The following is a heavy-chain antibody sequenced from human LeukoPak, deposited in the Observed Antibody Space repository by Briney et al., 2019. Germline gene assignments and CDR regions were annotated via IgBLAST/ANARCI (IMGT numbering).Heavy chain of an antibody. CDR1: GYTFTSYY. CDR2: INPSGGST. J-gene: IGHJ4*02. D-gene: IGHD2-2*01. Sequence: ASVKVSCKASGYTFTSYYMHWVRQAPGQGLEWMGIINPSGGSTSYAQKFQGRITMTRDMSTSTVSMELSSLKSEDTAIYYCAREPPSTYYFDYWGQGTLVTVSS. CDR3: AREPPSTYYFDY. V-gene: IGHV1-46*01.